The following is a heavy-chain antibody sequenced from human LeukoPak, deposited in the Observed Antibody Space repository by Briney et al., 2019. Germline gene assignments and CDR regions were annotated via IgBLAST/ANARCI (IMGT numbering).Heavy chain of an antibody. CDR1: GFTFDDYA. CDR3: AKGGHFSWFDP. J-gene: IGHJ5*02. Sequence: HPGRSLRLSCAASGFTFDDYAMHWVRQAPGKGLEWVSGISWNSGSIGYADSVKGRFTISRDNSKNTLSLQMNSLRGEDTAVYYCAKGGHFSWFDPWGQGTLVTVSS. V-gene: IGHV3-9*01. CDR2: ISWNSGSI.